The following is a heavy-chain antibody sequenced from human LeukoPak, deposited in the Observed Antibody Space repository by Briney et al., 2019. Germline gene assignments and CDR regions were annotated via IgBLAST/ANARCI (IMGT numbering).Heavy chain of an antibody. D-gene: IGHD2-15*01. CDR1: GFTFSNYG. V-gene: IGHV3-23*01. CDR3: AKDLSYIDFGY. CDR2: ITGSGGNT. Sequence: PGGTLRLSCAASGFTFSNYGMNWVCQAPGKGLEWVSGITGSGGNTYCADSVKGRFTISRDNSKNTMYLQMNSLRAEDTAAYYCAKDLSYIDFGYWGQGTLVTVSS. J-gene: IGHJ4*02.